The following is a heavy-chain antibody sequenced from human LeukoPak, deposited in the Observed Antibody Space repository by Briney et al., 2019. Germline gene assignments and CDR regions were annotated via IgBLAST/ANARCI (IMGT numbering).Heavy chain of an antibody. CDR3: ARDIVVVVAATEQSYYYYGMDV. Sequence: ASVKVSCKASGYTFTSYGISWVRQAPGQGLEWMGWISAYSGNTNYAQKLQGRVTMTTDTSTSTAYMELRSLRSDDTAVYYCARDIVVVVAATEQSYYYYGMDVWGQGTTVTVSS. CDR2: ISAYSGNT. D-gene: IGHD2-15*01. V-gene: IGHV1-18*01. J-gene: IGHJ6*02. CDR1: GYTFTSYG.